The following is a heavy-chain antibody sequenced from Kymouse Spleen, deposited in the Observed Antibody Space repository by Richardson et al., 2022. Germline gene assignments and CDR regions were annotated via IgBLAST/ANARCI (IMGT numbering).Heavy chain of an antibody. V-gene: IGHV4-34*01. CDR1: GGSFSGYY. J-gene: IGHJ5*02. CDR3: ARKGIVGADWFDP. CDR2: INHSGST. D-gene: IGHD1-26*01. Sequence: QVQLQQWGAGLLKPSETLSLTCAVYGGSFSGYYWSWIRQPPGKGLEWIGEINHSGSTNYNPSLKSRVTISVDTSKNQFSLKLSSVTAADTAVYYCARKGIVGADWFDPWGQGTLVTVSS.